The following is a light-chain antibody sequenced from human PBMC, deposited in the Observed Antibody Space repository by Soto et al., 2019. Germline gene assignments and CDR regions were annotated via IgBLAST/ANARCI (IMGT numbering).Light chain of an antibody. V-gene: IGKV3-20*01. CDR2: GAS. CDR1: QSVGSTY. Sequence: EIVLTQSPGTLSLSPGERATLSCRASQSVGSTYLAWYQQKPGQAPRVLIYGASSRATGIPDRFSGSGSGTELALTISRLEPEDFGVYFCQQYCSSPFTFGPGTNVDIK. CDR3: QQYCSSPFT. J-gene: IGKJ3*01.